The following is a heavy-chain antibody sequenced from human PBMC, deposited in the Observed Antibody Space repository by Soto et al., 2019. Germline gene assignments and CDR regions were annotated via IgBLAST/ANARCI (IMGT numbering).Heavy chain of an antibody. CDR1: GYTFTSYY. Sequence: QVQLVQSGAEVMQPGASVKVSCKASGYTFTSYYIQWVRQAPGQGLEWMGIINPSGGSTNYAQKFPGRVIMPRDTSTSTVYMELSSLRSEDTAIYYCSRGYPPRDQLGNLPGAFWGQGTLVTVSS. J-gene: IGHJ4*02. D-gene: IGHD1-1*01. CDR2: INPSGGST. V-gene: IGHV1-46*03. CDR3: SRGYPPRDQLGNLPGAF.